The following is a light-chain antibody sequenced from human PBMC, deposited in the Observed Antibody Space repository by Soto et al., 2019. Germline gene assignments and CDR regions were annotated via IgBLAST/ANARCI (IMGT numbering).Light chain of an antibody. CDR2: DVS. Sequence: QPVLTQPRSVSGSPGQSVTISCTGTSSDVGGYDYVSWYQQHPGKAPKLMIYDVSKRPSGVPDRFSGSKSGNTASLTISGLQAEDEADYYCCSYAGSYTLYVFATGTKLTVL. CDR3: CSYAGSYTLYV. J-gene: IGLJ1*01. V-gene: IGLV2-11*01. CDR1: SSDVGGYDY.